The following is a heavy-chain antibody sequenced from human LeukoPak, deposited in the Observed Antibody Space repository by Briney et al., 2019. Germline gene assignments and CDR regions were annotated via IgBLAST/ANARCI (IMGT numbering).Heavy chain of an antibody. Sequence: AGGSLRLSCAASGFTFSSYWMSWVRQAPGKGLEWVANIKQDGSEKYYVDSVKGRFTISRDNAKNSLYLQMNSLRAEDTAVYYCARALFGEPDAFDIWGQGTMVTVSS. V-gene: IGHV3-7*01. J-gene: IGHJ3*02. D-gene: IGHD2-21*01. CDR1: GFTFSSYW. CDR3: ARALFGEPDAFDI. CDR2: IKQDGSEK.